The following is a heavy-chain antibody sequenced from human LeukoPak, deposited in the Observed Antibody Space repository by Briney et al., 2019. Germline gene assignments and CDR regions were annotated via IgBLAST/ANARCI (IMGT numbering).Heavy chain of an antibody. Sequence: GGSLRLSCAASGFTFSNYWMHWVRQAPGKGLVWVSRINNDGSSTTSADSVKGRFTISRDNAKNTLYLQMNSLRAEDTAVYYCAKGGATVIDYWGQGTLVTVSS. V-gene: IGHV3-74*01. D-gene: IGHD4-17*01. CDR3: AKGGATVIDY. J-gene: IGHJ4*02. CDR1: GFTFSNYW. CDR2: INNDGSST.